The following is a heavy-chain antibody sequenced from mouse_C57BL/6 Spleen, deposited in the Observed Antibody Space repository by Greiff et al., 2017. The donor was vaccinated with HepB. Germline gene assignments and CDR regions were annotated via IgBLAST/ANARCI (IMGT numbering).Heavy chain of an antibody. CDR3: ARTGYYFDY. CDR1: GYAFSSSW. Sequence: VQLQESGPELVKPGASVKISCKASGYAFSSSWMNWVKQRPGKGLEWIGRIYPGDGDTNYNGKFKGKATLTADKSSSTAYMQLSSLTSEDSAVYFCARTGYYFDYWGQGTTLTVSS. V-gene: IGHV1-82*01. D-gene: IGHD4-1*01. CDR2: IYPGDGDT. J-gene: IGHJ2*01.